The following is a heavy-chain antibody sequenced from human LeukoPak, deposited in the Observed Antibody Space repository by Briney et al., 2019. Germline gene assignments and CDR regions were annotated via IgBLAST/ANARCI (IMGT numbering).Heavy chain of an antibody. CDR3: ARGGNKWELDNWFDP. CDR2: IFHSGST. Sequence: LETLSLTCTVSGGSISSYYWSWIRQPPGKGLEWIGEIFHSGSTNYNPSLKSRVTISVDKSKNQFSLKLNSVTAADTAVYYCARGGNKWELDNWFDPWGQGTLVTVSS. J-gene: IGHJ5*02. V-gene: IGHV4-59*12. CDR1: GGSISSYY. D-gene: IGHD1-26*01.